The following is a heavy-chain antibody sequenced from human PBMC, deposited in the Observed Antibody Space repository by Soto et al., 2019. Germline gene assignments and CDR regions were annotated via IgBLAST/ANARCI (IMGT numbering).Heavy chain of an antibody. CDR3: AVPGDGDFDY. J-gene: IGHJ4*02. Sequence: QVQLQESGPGLVEPSGTLSLTCAVSGASIGTNNWWSWVRQPPGKGLEWIGEVYHSGTTNCNPSLKRRVTIAIDNSKNPFSLRLTSMTAADPAVYYWAVPGDGDFDYWSQGTLVTVSS. CDR2: VYHSGTT. CDR1: GASIGTNNW. V-gene: IGHV4-4*02.